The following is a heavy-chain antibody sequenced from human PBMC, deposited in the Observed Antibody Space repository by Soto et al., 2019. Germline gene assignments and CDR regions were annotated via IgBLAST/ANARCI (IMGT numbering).Heavy chain of an antibody. D-gene: IGHD3-10*01. CDR2: IYYSGST. J-gene: IGHJ4*02. CDR1: CGSISSGDYY. CDR3: ASSGLLSYFDY. V-gene: IGHV4-30-4*01. Sequence: LSLTCTVSCGSISSGDYYWSWIRQPPGKGLEWIGYIYYSGSTYYNPSLKSRVTISVDTSKNQFSLKLSSVTAADTAVYYCASSGLLSYFDYWGQGTLVTVSS.